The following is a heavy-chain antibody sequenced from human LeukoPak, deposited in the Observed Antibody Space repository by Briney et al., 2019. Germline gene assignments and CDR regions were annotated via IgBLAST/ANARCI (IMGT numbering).Heavy chain of an antibody. CDR1: VYTFTGYY. CDR3: ARDLIAAADGLDY. Sequence: ASVKVSCKASVYTFTGYYMHWVRQAPGQGLEWMGIINPSGGSTSYAQKFQGRVTMTRDTSTSTVYMELSSLRSEDTAVYYCARDLIAAADGLDYWGQGTLVTVSS. V-gene: IGHV1-46*03. CDR2: INPSGGST. D-gene: IGHD6-13*01. J-gene: IGHJ4*02.